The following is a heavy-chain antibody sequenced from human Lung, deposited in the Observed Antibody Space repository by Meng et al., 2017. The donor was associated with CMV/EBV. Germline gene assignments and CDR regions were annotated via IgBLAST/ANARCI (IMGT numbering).Heavy chain of an antibody. D-gene: IGHD1-26*01. V-gene: IGHV3-21*01. CDR3: ARDLIVGTAYFDY. CDR1: GFTFSYYT. Sequence: GESLKISCAASGFTFSYYTMNWVRQAPGKGLEWVSSTTSESSYIFYADSVKGRFTISRDNAKNSLYLQMNSLRAEDTAVYYCARDLIVGTAYFDYWGQGTLVTVSS. J-gene: IGHJ4*02. CDR2: TTSESSYI.